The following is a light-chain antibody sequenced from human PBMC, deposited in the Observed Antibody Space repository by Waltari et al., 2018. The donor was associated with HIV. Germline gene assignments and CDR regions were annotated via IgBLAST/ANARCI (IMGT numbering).Light chain of an antibody. CDR1: RSISNW. CDR2: RAS. V-gene: IGKV1-5*03. Sequence: DIQMTQSPSALSASVGDTVTITCRASRSISNWLAWYQQKPGKAPRVLIYRASTVENGVPSRFSGSGSGTEFTLTISSLQPEDVATYSCHQYNSYLLTFGGGTRVEIK. CDR3: HQYNSYLLT. J-gene: IGKJ4*01.